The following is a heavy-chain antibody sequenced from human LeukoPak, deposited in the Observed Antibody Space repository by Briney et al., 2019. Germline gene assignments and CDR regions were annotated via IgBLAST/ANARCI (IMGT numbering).Heavy chain of an antibody. CDR1: GGSISGHY. CDR3: ARFGVDYDMDV. Sequence: PSETLSHTCTVSGGSISGHYWTWIRQPPGKGPEWIGQIHYSGRPDYNPSLKSRVTISVDTSKNQLSLKVTSVTGADTAVYYCARFGVDYDMDVWGQGTTVTVSS. V-gene: IGHV4-59*11. CDR2: IHYSGRP. J-gene: IGHJ6*02. D-gene: IGHD3-16*01.